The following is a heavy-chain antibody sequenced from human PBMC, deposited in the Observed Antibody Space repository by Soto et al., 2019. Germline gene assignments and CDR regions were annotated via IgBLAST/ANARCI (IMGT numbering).Heavy chain of an antibody. D-gene: IGHD5-12*01. Sequence: GGSLRLSCAAAGFTVDSYSINWVRQAPGKGLEWVSYISSSSSIIYYADSVEGRFTISRDNAKNLLYLQMNSLRDEDTAVYYCARDQWLRYVGWFDPWGQGALVTVSS. CDR2: ISSSSSII. CDR1: GFTVDSYS. CDR3: ARDQWLRYVGWFDP. V-gene: IGHV3-48*02. J-gene: IGHJ5*02.